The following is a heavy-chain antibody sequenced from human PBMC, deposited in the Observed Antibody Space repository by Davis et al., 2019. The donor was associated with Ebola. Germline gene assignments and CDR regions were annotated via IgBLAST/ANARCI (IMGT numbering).Heavy chain of an antibody. J-gene: IGHJ4*02. CDR3: GRELTGSLVVDY. V-gene: IGHV1-46*01. Sequence: ASVKVSCKASGYTFINSHMHWVRQVPGQGLEWKGLINLKGGATYCGQRFQGRVTLTMDTSTTTVYMDLSSLTSEDTAIYYCGRELTGSLVVDYWGQGTLVTVSS. D-gene: IGHD1-26*01. CDR1: GYTFINSH. CDR2: INLKGGAT.